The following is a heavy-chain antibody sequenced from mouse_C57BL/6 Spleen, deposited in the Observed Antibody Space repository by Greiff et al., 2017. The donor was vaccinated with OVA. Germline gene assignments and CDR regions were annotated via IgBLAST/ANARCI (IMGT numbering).Heavy chain of an antibody. J-gene: IGHJ3*01. Sequence: VQLQQSGTVLARPGASVKMSCKTSGYTFTSYWMHWVNQRPGQGLEWIGAIYPGNSDTSYNQKFKGKAKLTAVTSASTAYMELSSLTNEDSAVYYCTRSPYDYDGASWFAYWGQGTLVTVSA. V-gene: IGHV1-5*01. CDR1: GYTFTSYW. CDR2: IYPGNSDT. CDR3: TRSPYDYDGASWFAY. D-gene: IGHD2-4*01.